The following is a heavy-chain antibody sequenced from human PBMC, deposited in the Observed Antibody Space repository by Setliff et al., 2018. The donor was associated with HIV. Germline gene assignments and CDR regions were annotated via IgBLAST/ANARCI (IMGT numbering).Heavy chain of an antibody. CDR3: ARAGSGY. V-gene: IGHV1-2*02. D-gene: IGHD3-10*01. CDR1: GYTFIGNY. CDR2: FDPNSGGT. Sequence: ASVKVSCKASGYTFIGNYIHWVRQAPGQGLEWVGWFDPNSGGTNFAQKFQGRVTLTRDTSINTAYMELSRLKSDDTAVYYCARAGSGYWGQGTLVTVSS. J-gene: IGHJ4*02.